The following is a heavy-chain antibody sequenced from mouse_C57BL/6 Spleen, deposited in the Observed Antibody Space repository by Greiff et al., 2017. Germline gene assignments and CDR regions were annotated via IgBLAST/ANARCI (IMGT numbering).Heavy chain of an antibody. CDR3: ARTDYYGSSSFAY. J-gene: IGHJ3*01. CDR1: GYTFTDYY. CDR2: INPNNGGT. V-gene: IGHV1-26*01. D-gene: IGHD1-1*01. Sequence: EVKLQQSGPELVKPGASVKISCKASGYTFTDYYMNWVKQSHGKSLEWIGDINPNNGGTSYNQKFKGKATLTVDKSSSTAYMELRSLTSEDSAVYYCARTDYYGSSSFAYWGQGTLVTVSA.